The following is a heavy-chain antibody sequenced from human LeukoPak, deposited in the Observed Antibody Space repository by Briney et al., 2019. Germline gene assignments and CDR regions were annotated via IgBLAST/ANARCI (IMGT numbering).Heavy chain of an antibody. Sequence: SETLSLTCTVSGGSISSGGYYWGWIRQHPGKGLEWIGYIYYSGSTSYNPSLKSRLTISVDTSKNQFFLRLSSVTAADTAVYYCAGSGSGAFDIWGQGTMVTVSS. CDR3: AGSGSGAFDI. CDR2: IYYSGST. CDR1: GGSISSGGYY. V-gene: IGHV4-31*03. J-gene: IGHJ3*02.